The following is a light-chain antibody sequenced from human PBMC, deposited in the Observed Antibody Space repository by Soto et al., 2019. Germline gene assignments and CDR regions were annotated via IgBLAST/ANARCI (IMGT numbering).Light chain of an antibody. CDR2: GAS. J-gene: IGKJ2*03. CDR3: QPFGGSAYS. V-gene: IGKV3-20*01. Sequence: ESVLTQSPGTLSLSPGERATLSCTASQSVSSNYLAWYQQKPGQAPRLLIYGASTRATGIPDRFSGSGSVTDFTLTISRLEPEDFAVYYCQPFGGSAYSFGQGAKLEIK. CDR1: QSVSSNY.